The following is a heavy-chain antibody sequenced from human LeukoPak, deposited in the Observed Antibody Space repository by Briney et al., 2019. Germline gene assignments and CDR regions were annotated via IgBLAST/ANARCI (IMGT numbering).Heavy chain of an antibody. V-gene: IGHV3-33*01. Sequence: PGGSLRLSCAASGFTFTTYNLFWVRQAPGKGLEWVSVLWYDGSGKYYVESVKGRFIISRDTSKNTLYLQMDSLRVEDTAVYYCAIAPNCNPYCMHVWGKGATVTVSS. J-gene: IGHJ6*03. D-gene: IGHD1-20*01. CDR1: GFTFTTYN. CDR2: LWYDGSGK. CDR3: AIAPNCNPYCMHV.